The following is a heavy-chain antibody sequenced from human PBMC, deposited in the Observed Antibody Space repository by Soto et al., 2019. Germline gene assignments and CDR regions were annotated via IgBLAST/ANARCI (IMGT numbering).Heavy chain of an antibody. Sequence: SETLSLTCAVSGGSISSYYWSWIRQPPGKGLEWIGYIYYSGSTNYNPSLKSRVTISVDTSRNQFSLKLSSVTAADTAVYYCAREKLGGYSGYDRLFDYWGQGTLVTVSS. D-gene: IGHD5-12*01. V-gene: IGHV4-59*01. J-gene: IGHJ4*02. CDR1: GGSISSYY. CDR2: IYYSGST. CDR3: AREKLGGYSGYDRLFDY.